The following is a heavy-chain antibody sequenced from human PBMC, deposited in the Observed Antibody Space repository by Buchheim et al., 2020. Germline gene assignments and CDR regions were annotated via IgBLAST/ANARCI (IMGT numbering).Heavy chain of an antibody. CDR3: ARHVQVGSYYRDYYYGMDV. CDR1: GGSISSYY. J-gene: IGHJ6*02. CDR2: IYYSGST. V-gene: IGHV4-59*08. D-gene: IGHD3-10*01. Sequence: QVQLQESGPGLVKPSETLSLTCTVSGGSISSYYWSWIRQPPGKGLEWIGYIYYSGSTNYNPSLKSRVTISVATSKNRFSLQLSSVTAADTAVYYCARHVQVGSYYRDYYYGMDVWGQGTT.